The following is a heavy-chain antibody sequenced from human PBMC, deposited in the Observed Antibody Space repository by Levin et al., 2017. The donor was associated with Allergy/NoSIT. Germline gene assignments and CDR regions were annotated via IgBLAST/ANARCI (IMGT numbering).Heavy chain of an antibody. D-gene: IGHD3-9*01. Sequence: QAGGSLRLSCAASGFTFSSYAMSWVRQAPGKGLEWVSAISGSGGSTYYADSVKGRFTISRDNSKNTLYLQMNSLRAEDTAVYYCAKDISLNFPGYYDILTGPEDAFDIWGQGTMVTVSS. V-gene: IGHV3-23*01. CDR2: ISGSGGST. CDR1: GFTFSSYA. J-gene: IGHJ3*02. CDR3: AKDISLNFPGYYDILTGPEDAFDI.